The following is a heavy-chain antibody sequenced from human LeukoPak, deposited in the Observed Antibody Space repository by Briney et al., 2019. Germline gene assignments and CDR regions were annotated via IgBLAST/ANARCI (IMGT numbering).Heavy chain of an antibody. V-gene: IGHV3-7*01. CDR2: IKQDGSEK. J-gene: IGHJ4*02. CDR1: GFTFSSHW. D-gene: IGHD1-26*01. CDR3: ARDRGGASDFDY. Sequence: GGSLRLSCAPSGFTFSSHWMSWVRQAPGTGLEWVANIKQDGSEKYYVDSVKGRFTISRDNAKNSQFLQMKSLRAEDTAVYYCARDRGGASDFDYWGQGTLVTVSS.